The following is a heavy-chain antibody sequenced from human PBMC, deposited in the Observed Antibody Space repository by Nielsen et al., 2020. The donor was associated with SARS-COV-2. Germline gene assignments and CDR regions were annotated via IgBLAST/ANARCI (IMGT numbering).Heavy chain of an antibody. J-gene: IGHJ3*02. D-gene: IGHD5-12*01. V-gene: IGHV3-23*03. CDR2: IYSGGSST. CDR1: GFTFSSYA. Sequence: GESLKTSCAASGFTFSSYAMSLVRQSPVKGLEWVSVIYSGGSSTYYADSVKGRFTISRDNSKDTLYLQMNSLRAEDTAVYYCAKDGGATIALWYAFDIWGQGTMVTVSS. CDR3: AKDGGATIALWYAFDI.